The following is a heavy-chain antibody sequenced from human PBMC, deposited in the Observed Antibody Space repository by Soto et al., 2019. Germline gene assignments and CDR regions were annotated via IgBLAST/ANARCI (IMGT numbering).Heavy chain of an antibody. J-gene: IGHJ4*02. V-gene: IGHV4-39*01. D-gene: IGHD3-10*01. CDR3: ARSGLLWFGEPGDYFDY. CDR1: GGSISSSSYY. Sequence: SETLSLTCTVSGGSISSSSYYWGWIRQPPGKGLEWIGSIYYSGSTYYNPSLKSRVTISVDTSKNQFSLKLSSVTAADTAVYYCARSGLLWFGEPGDYFDYWGQGTLVTVSS. CDR2: IYYSGST.